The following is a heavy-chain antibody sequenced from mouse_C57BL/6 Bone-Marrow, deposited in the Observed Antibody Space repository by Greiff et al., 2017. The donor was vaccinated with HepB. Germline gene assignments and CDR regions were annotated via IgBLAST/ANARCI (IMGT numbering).Heavy chain of an antibody. V-gene: IGHV1-69*01. Sequence: QVQLQQPGAELVMPGASVKLSCKASGYTFTSYWMHWVKQRPGQGLEWIGEIDPSDSYTNYNQKFKGKSTLTVDKSSSTAYMQLNSLTSEDSAVYCCATRRLVPYYAMDYWGQGTSVTVSS. CDR3: ATRRLVPYYAMDY. CDR1: GYTFTSYW. J-gene: IGHJ4*01. CDR2: IDPSDSYT. D-gene: IGHD2-10*02.